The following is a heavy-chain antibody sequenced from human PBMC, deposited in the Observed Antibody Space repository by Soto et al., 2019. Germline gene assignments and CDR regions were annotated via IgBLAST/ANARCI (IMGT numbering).Heavy chain of an antibody. CDR3: VRGYGDFDN. CDR2: IWYDGRDK. Sequence: QVQLVASGGGVVQPGRSLRLSCAASGITFSNYGTHWVRQAPGKGLEWVAVIWYDGRDKYYADSVKGRFTISRDNSKNPLYLQMNSLTADDTAVYYCVRGYGDFDNWGQGTLVTGSS. D-gene: IGHD6-13*01. V-gene: IGHV3-33*01. J-gene: IGHJ4*02. CDR1: GITFSNYG.